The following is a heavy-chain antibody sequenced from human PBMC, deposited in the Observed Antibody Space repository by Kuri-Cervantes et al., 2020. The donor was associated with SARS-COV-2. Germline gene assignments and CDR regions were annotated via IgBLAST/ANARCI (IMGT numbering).Heavy chain of an antibody. J-gene: IGHJ6*03. CDR1: GYSFTSYW. CDR3: ARQGWHYDFWSGYYTTHPRGYMDV. Sequence: GESLKISCKGSGYSFTSYWIGWVRQMPGKGLEWMGIIYPGDSDTRYSPSFQGQVTISADKSISTAYLQWSSLKASDTAMYYCARQGWHYDFWSGYYTTHPRGYMDVWGKGPRSPSP. V-gene: IGHV5-51*01. CDR2: IYPGDSDT. D-gene: IGHD3-3*01.